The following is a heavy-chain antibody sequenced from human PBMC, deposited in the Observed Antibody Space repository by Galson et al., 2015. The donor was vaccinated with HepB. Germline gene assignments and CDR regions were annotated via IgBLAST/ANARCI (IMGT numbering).Heavy chain of an antibody. CDR1: GFTVSRYW. CDR2: ISSDGSST. D-gene: IGHD1/OR15-1a*01. Sequence: SLRLSCAASGFTVSRYWMHWVRQAPGKGLVWVSRISSDGSSTNYADSVKGRFTISRDNAKNTLYLQMNSLRAEDTAAYYCASLNRWDNIDYWGQGTLVTVSS. V-gene: IGHV3-74*01. J-gene: IGHJ4*02. CDR3: ASLNRWDNIDY.